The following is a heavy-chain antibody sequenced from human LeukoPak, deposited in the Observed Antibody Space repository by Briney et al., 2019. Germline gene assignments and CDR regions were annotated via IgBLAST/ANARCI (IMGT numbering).Heavy chain of an antibody. J-gene: IGHJ4*02. CDR2: INAGNGNT. D-gene: IGHD6-6*01. Sequence: ASVKVSCKASGYTFSNYAVHWVRQAPGQRLEWMGWINAGNGNTKYSQKFQGRVTITRDTSANTAYMELSSQRSEDTAVYYCARDFGSSFDYWGQGTLVTVSS. V-gene: IGHV1-3*01. CDR1: GYTFSNYA. CDR3: ARDFGSSFDY.